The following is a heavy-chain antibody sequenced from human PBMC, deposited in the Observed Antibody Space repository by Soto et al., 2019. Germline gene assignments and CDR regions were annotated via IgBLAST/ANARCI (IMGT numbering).Heavy chain of an antibody. V-gene: IGHV1-18*01. J-gene: IGHJ4*02. CDR1: GYTFTRHG. CDR3: ARGPTSSRVDY. CDR2: INPYNGNT. Sequence: ASVKVSCKTSGYTFTRHGINWVRQAPGQGLEWMGWINPYNGNTKYARKVQGRVTMTTDTSTSTAYMELRSLRSDDTAVYYCARGPTSSRVDYWGQGTLVTVSS. D-gene: IGHD6-13*01.